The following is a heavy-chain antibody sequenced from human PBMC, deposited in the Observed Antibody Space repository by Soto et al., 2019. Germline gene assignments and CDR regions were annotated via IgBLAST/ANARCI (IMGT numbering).Heavy chain of an antibody. CDR2: IYFSGST. CDR3: ARGRKEYSSSWYVD. Sequence: SETLSLTCSVSGASVNSGGYYWSWIRQLPGKGLEWIGYIYFSGSTYYNPSIESRVSISLDTSQNQFSLNLRSVTAEDTAVYFCARGRKEYSSSWYVDWGQGTLVTVSS. CDR1: GASVNSGGYY. V-gene: IGHV4-31*03. J-gene: IGHJ4*02. D-gene: IGHD6-13*01.